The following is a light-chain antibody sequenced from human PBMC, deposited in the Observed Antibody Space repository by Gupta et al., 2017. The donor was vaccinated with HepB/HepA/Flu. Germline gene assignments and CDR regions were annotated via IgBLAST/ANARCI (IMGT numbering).Light chain of an antibody. V-gene: IGLV1-47*01. J-gene: IGLJ3*02. CDR2: RSN. CDR1: SSNIGSNY. Sequence: GTPGQRVTISCSGTSSNIGSNYVFWYQQFPGTAPKFLMYRSNQRPSGVPDRFSGSKSGTSASLIISGLRSEDEADYYCAAWDDSLSHWVFGGGTKLTVL. CDR3: AAWDDSLSHWV.